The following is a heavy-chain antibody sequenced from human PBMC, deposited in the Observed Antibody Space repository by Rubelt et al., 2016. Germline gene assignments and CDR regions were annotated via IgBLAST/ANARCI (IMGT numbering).Heavy chain of an antibody. CDR3: ARRPDGLDV. CDR1: GGSFNNYY. J-gene: IGHJ6*02. Sequence: QVQLQQWGAGLLKPSETLSLTCAVYGGSFNNYYWFWIRQPPGKGLEWIGEVNHNGNTNYNPSLKSRLTISLDTSKSQFSLKLSSVTAADTAVYYCARRPDGLDVWGQGTTVTVS. V-gene: IGHV4-34*01. CDR2: VNHNGNT.